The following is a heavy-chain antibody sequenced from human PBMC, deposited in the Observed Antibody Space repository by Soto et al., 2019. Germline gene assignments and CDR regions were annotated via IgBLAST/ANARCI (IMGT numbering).Heavy chain of an antibody. CDR2: VSRGGST. CDR1: GFTFTSYA. D-gene: IGHD2-15*01. V-gene: IGHV3-23*01. J-gene: IGHJ4*02. CDR3: AKRRGAGGHFDY. Sequence: EVQLLESGGGLVQPEGSLRLSCAASGFTFTSYAMGWVRQAPGKGLECVSVVSRGGSTHYADSVTGRFIVSRDNSKNTVSLQMNSLRADDTAVYYCAKRRGAGGHFDYWGQGAPVTVSS.